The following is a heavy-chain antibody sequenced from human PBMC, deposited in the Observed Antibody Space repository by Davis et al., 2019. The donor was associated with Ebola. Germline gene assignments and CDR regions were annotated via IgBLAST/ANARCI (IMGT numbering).Heavy chain of an antibody. CDR3: ARGKTVAGTRGLSWFDP. J-gene: IGHJ5*02. CDR2: ISAYNGNT. Sequence: ASVKVSCKASGGTFSSYAISWVRQAPGQGLEWMGWISAYNGNTNYAQKLQGRVTMTTDTSASTAYMELTSLRSEDTAVFFCARGKTVAGTRGLSWFDPWGPGTLVTVSS. CDR1: GGTFSSYA. V-gene: IGHV1-18*01. D-gene: IGHD6-19*01.